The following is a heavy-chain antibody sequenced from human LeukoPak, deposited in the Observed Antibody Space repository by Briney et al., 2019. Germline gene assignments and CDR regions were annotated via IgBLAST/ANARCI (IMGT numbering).Heavy chain of an antibody. CDR3: AKFGLYYNMDV. D-gene: IGHD3-16*01. CDR2: IHYSGST. J-gene: IGHJ6*02. CDR1: GGSISVFY. Sequence: SQTLSLTCAVSGGSISVFYWTWIRQPPRRGLEFIGQIHYSGSTDYNPSLKSRITMSVDTSKNQFFLSLNSVTAADTAVYYCAKFGLYYNMDVWGQGTTVTVSS. V-gene: IGHV4-59*03.